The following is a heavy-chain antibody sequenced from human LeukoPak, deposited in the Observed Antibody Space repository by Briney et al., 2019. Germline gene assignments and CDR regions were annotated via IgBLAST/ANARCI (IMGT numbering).Heavy chain of an antibody. V-gene: IGHV3-7*04. Sequence: GGSLRLSCAASGFTFSSYWMSWVRQAPGKGLEWVANINKDGGEKSYVDSVKGRFTISRDNAKNSLYLQMNSLRAEDTAIYYCTRVGYIDEGIDYWGQGTLVTVSS. CDR2: INKDGGEK. J-gene: IGHJ4*02. D-gene: IGHD5-24*01. CDR1: GFTFSSYW. CDR3: TRVGYIDEGIDY.